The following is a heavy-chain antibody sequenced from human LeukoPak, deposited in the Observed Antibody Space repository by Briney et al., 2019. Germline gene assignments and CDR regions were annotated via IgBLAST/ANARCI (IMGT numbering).Heavy chain of an antibody. V-gene: IGHV4-34*01. CDR3: ARLLYYGSGSYYNWFDP. Sequence: PSETLSLTCAVYGGSFSGYYWSWIRQPPGKGLEWIGEINHSGSTNYNPSLKSRVTISVDTSKNQFSLKLSSVTAADTAVYYCARLLYYGSGSYYNWFDPWGQGTLVTVSS. CDR1: GGSFSGYY. D-gene: IGHD3-10*01. CDR2: INHSGST. J-gene: IGHJ5*02.